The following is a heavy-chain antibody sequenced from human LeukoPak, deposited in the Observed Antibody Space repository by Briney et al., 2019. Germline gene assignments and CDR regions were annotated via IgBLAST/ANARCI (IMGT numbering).Heavy chain of an antibody. V-gene: IGHV1-18*01. D-gene: IGHD1-26*01. Sequence: ASVKVSCKASGYTFTRYGISWVRQAPAQGLEWMGWISAYNGNTTYAQKLQGRVTMTTDTSTSTAYMELRSLRSDDTAVYYCVREIVGATLYFDYWGQRTLVTVSS. CDR1: GYTFTRYG. CDR2: ISAYNGNT. CDR3: VREIVGATLYFDY. J-gene: IGHJ4*02.